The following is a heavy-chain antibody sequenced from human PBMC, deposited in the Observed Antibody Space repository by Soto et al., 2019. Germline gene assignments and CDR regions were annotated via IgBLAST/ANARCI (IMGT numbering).Heavy chain of an antibody. J-gene: IGHJ6*03. CDR1: GFTFSSYW. V-gene: IGHV3-7*01. CDR3: ARDHIVLPYYYTDV. D-gene: IGHD2-8*01. CDR2: IKQDGSEK. Sequence: EVQLVESGGGLVQPGGSLRLSCAASGFTFSSYWMSWVRQAPGKGLEWVANIKQDGSEKYYVDSVKGRFTISRDNAKNSLYLQMNSLRAEDTAVYYCARDHIVLPYYYTDVWGKGTTVTVSS.